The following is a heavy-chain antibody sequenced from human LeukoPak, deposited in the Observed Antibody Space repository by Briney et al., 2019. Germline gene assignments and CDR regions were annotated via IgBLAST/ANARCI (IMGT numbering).Heavy chain of an antibody. CDR2: IKKDGSEE. V-gene: IGHV3-7*01. Sequence: GGSLRPSCAASGFTLNSYLMSCVRQAPRRWLEWVANIKKDGSEENYLDSVKGRFTVSRVNDKNSLYLQMNSLRDEDTAVYYCARGNPNRNALDLWGQGTMVTISS. CDR1: GFTLNSYL. CDR3: ARGNPNRNALDL. D-gene: IGHD1-14*01. J-gene: IGHJ3*01.